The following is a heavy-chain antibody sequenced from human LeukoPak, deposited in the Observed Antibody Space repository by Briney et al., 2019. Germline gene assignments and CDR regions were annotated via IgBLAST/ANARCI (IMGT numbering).Heavy chain of an antibody. CDR3: ASGPYPAAGTDHQFDY. CDR1: GASISSYY. J-gene: IGHJ4*02. V-gene: IGHV4-59*01. D-gene: IGHD6-13*01. CDR2: IYYSGST. Sequence: PSETLSLTCTVSGASISSYYWSWIRQPPGKGLEWIGYIYYSGSTNYNPTHYNPPLKSRVTISVDTSKNHFSLKLSSVTAADTAVYYCASGPYPAAGTDHQFDYWGPGTLVTVSS.